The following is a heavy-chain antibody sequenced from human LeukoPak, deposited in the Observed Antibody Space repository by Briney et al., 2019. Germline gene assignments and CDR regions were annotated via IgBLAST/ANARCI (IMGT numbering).Heavy chain of an antibody. J-gene: IGHJ3*02. CDR1: GFTFSSNA. D-gene: IGHD5-12*01. Sequence: GGSLRLSRAASGFTFSSNAMNWVRQAPGKGLEWVSYISGSGSTTYYADSVKGRFTISRDNSKNTLYLQMDSLRGEDTAIYYCGKDPPPFVANAFHIWGQGPMVTVS. CDR2: ISGSGSTT. CDR3: GKDPPPFVANAFHI. V-gene: IGHV3-23*01.